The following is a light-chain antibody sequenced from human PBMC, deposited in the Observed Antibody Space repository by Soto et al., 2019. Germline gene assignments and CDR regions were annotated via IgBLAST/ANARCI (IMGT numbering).Light chain of an antibody. CDR1: SSDVGDYNF. CDR2: EVS. CDR3: SSYTRSSTYV. V-gene: IGLV2-14*01. Sequence: QSALTQPASVSGSPGQSITISCTGTSSDVGDYNFVSWYQQHPGKAPKLMIFEVSNRPSGVSNRFSGSKSGNTASLTISGLQAEDEADYYCSSYTRSSTYVFGTGTKVTVL. J-gene: IGLJ1*01.